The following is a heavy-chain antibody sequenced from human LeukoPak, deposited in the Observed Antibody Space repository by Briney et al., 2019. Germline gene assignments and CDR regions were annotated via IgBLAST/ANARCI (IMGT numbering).Heavy chain of an antibody. Sequence: GGSLRLSCVASGFTFSNYEMLWVRQGRGGGLEWASAIGATGATYYADSVQGRFTISRDDAKTSLYLQMNSLRAGDTAVYFCARDLGTGSVYTDRFDPWGQGTLVTVSS. V-gene: IGHV3-13*01. CDR1: GFTFSNYE. D-gene: IGHD1-1*01. CDR3: ARDLGTGSVYTDRFDP. J-gene: IGHJ5*02. CDR2: IGATGAT.